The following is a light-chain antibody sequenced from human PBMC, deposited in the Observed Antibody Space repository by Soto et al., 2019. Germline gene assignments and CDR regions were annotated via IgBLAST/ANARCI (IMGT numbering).Light chain of an antibody. J-gene: IGKJ3*01. CDR3: QQYGSSPLT. V-gene: IGKV3-20*01. Sequence: ELVLTQSPGTLSLSPGERATVSCRASQTISRNYLVWYQQKPGQAPRLLIYGASSRATGIPDRFSGSGSGTDFTLTISRLEPEDFAVYYCQQYGSSPLTFGPGTKVDIK. CDR2: GAS. CDR1: QTISRNY.